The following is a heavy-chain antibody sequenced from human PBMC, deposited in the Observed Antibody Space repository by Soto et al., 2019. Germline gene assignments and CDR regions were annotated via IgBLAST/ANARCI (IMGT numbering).Heavy chain of an antibody. J-gene: IGHJ4*02. CDR3: AKVPMGEDIVVVPAAVYFDY. V-gene: IGHV3-23*01. CDR2: ISGSGGST. D-gene: IGHD2-2*01. CDR1: GFTFSSYA. Sequence: GCLRLSCAASGFTFSSYAMSWVRQAPEKGLEWVSAISGSGGSTYYADSVKGRFTISRDNSKNTLYLQMNSLRAEDTAVYYCAKVPMGEDIVVVPAAVYFDYWGQGTLVTVSS.